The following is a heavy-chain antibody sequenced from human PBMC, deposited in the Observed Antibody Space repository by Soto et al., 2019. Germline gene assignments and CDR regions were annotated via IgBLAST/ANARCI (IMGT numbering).Heavy chain of an antibody. CDR1: GASIAGSSY. Sequence: QVQLQESGPGLMKPSETLSLTCSVSGASIAGSSYWSWIRQPAGKRLEWIGRFSLSGTTNYSPSLRSRVTMSADVSKNQFSLRLTSVTAADTALYYCARGMTPPGAPAWYYFDSWGQGTLVTVSS. CDR3: ARGMTPPGAPAWYYFDS. J-gene: IGHJ4*02. V-gene: IGHV4-4*07. D-gene: IGHD2-8*02. CDR2: FSLSGTT.